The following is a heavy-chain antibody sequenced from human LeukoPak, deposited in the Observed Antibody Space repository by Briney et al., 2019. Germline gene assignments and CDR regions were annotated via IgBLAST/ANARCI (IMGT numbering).Heavy chain of an antibody. D-gene: IGHD6-19*01. V-gene: IGHV1-8*01. CDR1: GYTFTNYD. Sequence: GASVKVSCKTSGYTFTNYDINWVRQATGQGLEWMGWMNPKSGNTEYAQEFQGRVTKTRNIFVSTAYMELSSLRSEDTAVYYCARVYRSGWYDYWGQGTLVTVSS. J-gene: IGHJ4*02. CDR3: ARVYRSGWYDY. CDR2: MNPKSGNT.